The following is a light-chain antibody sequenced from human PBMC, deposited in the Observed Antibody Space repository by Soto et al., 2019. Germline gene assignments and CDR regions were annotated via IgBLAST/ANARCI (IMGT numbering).Light chain of an antibody. J-gene: IGLJ2*01. CDR3: SSYTSSGTLV. Sequence: QSALTQSPSVSGSPGQSVTISCTGTSSDVGGYNRVSWYQQSPGTAPKLMIYEVSNRPSGVPHRISGSKSGDTASLTISGLKDEDEADYSCSSYTSSGTLVFGGGTKLTVL. CDR2: EVS. CDR1: SSDVGGYNR. V-gene: IGLV2-18*02.